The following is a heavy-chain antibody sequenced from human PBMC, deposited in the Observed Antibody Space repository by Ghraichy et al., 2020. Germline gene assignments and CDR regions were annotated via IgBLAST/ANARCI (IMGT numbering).Heavy chain of an antibody. CDR1: GYTLTGYY. CDR3: ARVHRITMVRGVSYYYGMDV. D-gene: IGHD3-10*01. J-gene: IGHJ6*04. V-gene: IGHV1-2*02. CDR2: INPNSGGT. Sequence: ASVKVSCKASGYTLTGYYMHWVRQAPGQGLEWMGWINPNSGGTNYAQKFQGRVTMTRDTSISTAYMELSRLRSDDTAVYYCARVHRITMVRGVSYYYGMDVWGEGTTVTVSS.